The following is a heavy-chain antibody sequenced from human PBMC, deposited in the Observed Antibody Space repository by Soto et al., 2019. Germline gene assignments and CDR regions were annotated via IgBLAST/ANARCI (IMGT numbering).Heavy chain of an antibody. V-gene: IGHV1-46*02. CDR2: IHPSGGGT. CDR1: GYTFNTYY. Sequence: QVQLVQSGAEVRKPGASVKVSCRPSGYTFNTYYLHWLRQAPGQALEWMGVIHPSGGGTTYAQKFLGRVTVTRDQSTTTVFMELSSLRSDDTAVYYCARGGHIAVVTASFDNWGQGTLVTVSS. J-gene: IGHJ4*02. D-gene: IGHD2-21*02. CDR3: ARGGHIAVVTASFDN.